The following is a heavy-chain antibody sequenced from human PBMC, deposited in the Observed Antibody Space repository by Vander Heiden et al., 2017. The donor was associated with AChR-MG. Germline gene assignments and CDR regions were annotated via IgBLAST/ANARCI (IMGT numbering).Heavy chain of an antibody. CDR1: GYAFITAY. V-gene: IGHV1-46*01. J-gene: IGHJ5*02. CDR2: INPGGGST. D-gene: IGHD3-10*01. Sequence: QVQLVQSGAEVRKPGASVKASCKASGYAFITAYMHWVRQAPGQGLEWMGRINPGGGSTSYAQKFQGRVTVTRDTPTSTVYMELSSLTSEDTAVYYCARDVGVRGVSWFDPWGQGTLVTVSS. CDR3: ARDVGVRGVSWFDP.